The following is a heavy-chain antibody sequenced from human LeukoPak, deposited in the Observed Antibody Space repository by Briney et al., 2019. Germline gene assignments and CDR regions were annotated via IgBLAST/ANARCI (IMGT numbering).Heavy chain of an antibody. D-gene: IGHD3-3*01. J-gene: IGHJ4*02. V-gene: IGHV3-21*01. CDR1: GFTFSSYS. Sequence: GGSLRLSCAASGFTFSSYSMNWVRQAPGKGLEWVSSISSSSSYIYYADSVKGRFTISRDNAKNSLYLQMNSLRAEDTAVYYCARARGTIFGVVISYFDYWGQGTLVTVSS. CDR3: ARARGTIFGVVISYFDY. CDR2: ISSSSSYI.